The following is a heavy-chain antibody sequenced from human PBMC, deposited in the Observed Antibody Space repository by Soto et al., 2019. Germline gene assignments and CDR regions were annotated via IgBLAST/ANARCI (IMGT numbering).Heavy chain of an antibody. D-gene: IGHD3-22*01. V-gene: IGHV5-10-1*01. J-gene: IGHJ4*02. CDR1: GYSFAGYW. CDR3: ARQIYDSDTGPNFQYYFDS. Sequence: GESLNLSSKGSGYSFAGYWITWVLQKPGKGLEWMGRIDPSDSQTYYSPSFRGHVTISVTKSITTVFLQWSSLRASDTAMYYCARQIYDSDTGPNFQYYFDSWGQGTPVTVSS. CDR2: IDPSDSQT.